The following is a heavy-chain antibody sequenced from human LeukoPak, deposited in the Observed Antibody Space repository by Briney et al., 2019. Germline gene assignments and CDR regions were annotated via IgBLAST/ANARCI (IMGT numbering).Heavy chain of an antibody. CDR3: ARESDYYDSRAFDY. CDR2: IWYDGSNK. D-gene: IGHD3-22*01. J-gene: IGHJ4*02. Sequence: GGSLRLSCAASGFTFSSYGMHWVRQAPGKGLEWVAVIWYDGSNKYYADSVKGRFTISRDNSKNTLYLQMNSLRAEDTAVYYCARESDYYDSRAFDYWGQGTLVTVSS. CDR1: GFTFSSYG. V-gene: IGHV3-33*01.